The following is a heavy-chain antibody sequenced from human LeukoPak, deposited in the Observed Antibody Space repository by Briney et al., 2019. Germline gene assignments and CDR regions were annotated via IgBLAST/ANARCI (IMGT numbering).Heavy chain of an antibody. D-gene: IGHD1-1*01. CDR3: TRDETGIDY. CDR1: GFIFDDFG. CDR2: INWNGDIT. J-gene: IGHJ4*02. V-gene: IGHV3-20*04. Sequence: GGSLRLSCAASGFIFDDFGMTWVRQATGKGLEWVSSINWNGDITPYADSVKGRFTISRDNAKNALYLQMNSLRPEDTASYFCTRDETGIDYWGQGTLVTVSS.